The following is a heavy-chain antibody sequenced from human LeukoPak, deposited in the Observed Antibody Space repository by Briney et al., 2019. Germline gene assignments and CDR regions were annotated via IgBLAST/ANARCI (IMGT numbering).Heavy chain of an antibody. V-gene: IGHV3-53*04. CDR2: IYSGGNT. Sequence: GGSLRLSCAAAGFTVSSNYMSWVRQAPGKGLEWVSVIYSGGNTYYADSVKGRFTISRHNSKNTLYLQMNSLRAEDTAVYYCASAYYYDSSGPGAFDIWGQGTMVTVSS. CDR3: ASAYYYDSSGPGAFDI. D-gene: IGHD3-22*01. J-gene: IGHJ3*02. CDR1: GFTVSSNY.